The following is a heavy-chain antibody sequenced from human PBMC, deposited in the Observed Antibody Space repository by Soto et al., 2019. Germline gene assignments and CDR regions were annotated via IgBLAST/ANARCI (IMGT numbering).Heavy chain of an antibody. Sequence: TGGSLRLSCAASGFTFSSYSMNWVRQAPGKGLEWVSSISSSSSYIYYADSVKGRFTISRDNAKNSLYLQMNSLRAEDTAVYYCASLVVVVAGPAIDYWGQGTLVTVSS. CDR1: GFTFSSYS. D-gene: IGHD2-15*01. CDR2: ISSSSSYI. J-gene: IGHJ4*02. CDR3: ASLVVVVAGPAIDY. V-gene: IGHV3-21*01.